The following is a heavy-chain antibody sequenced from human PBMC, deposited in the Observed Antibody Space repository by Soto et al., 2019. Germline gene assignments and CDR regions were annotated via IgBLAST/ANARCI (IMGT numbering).Heavy chain of an antibody. Sequence: SETLSLTCTVSGGSISSSSYYWGWLRQPPGKGLEWIGSIYYSGSTYYNPSLKSRVTISVDTSKNQFSLKLSSVTAADTAVYYCARHPRYCSGGSCYLGLDYWGQGTLVTVSS. J-gene: IGHJ4*02. CDR1: GGSISSSSYY. CDR2: IYYSGST. D-gene: IGHD2-15*01. CDR3: ARHPRYCSGGSCYLGLDY. V-gene: IGHV4-39*01.